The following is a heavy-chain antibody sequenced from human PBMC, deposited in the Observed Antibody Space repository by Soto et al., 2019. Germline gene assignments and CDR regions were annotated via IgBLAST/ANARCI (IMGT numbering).Heavy chain of an antibody. J-gene: IGHJ5*02. CDR1: GYTFTSYG. CDR2: ISAYNGNT. V-gene: IGHV1-18*01. D-gene: IGHD3-3*01. Sequence: ASVKVSCKASGYTFTSYGISWVRQAPGQGLEWMGWISAYNGNTNYAQKLQGRVTMTTDTSTSTAYMELRSLRSDDTAVYYCARDRGITIFGVGGRWFDPWGQGTLVTVSS. CDR3: ARDRGITIFGVGGRWFDP.